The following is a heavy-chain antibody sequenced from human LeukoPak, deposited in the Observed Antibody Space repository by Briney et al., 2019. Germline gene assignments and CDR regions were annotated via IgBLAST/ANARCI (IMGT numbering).Heavy chain of an antibody. J-gene: IGHJ4*02. CDR1: GFTFSTSG. CDR3: VRDGAHWDLDY. V-gene: IGHV3-30*06. CDR2: IQSDGANE. Sequence: GGSLRLSCAASGFTFSTSGMHWIRQAPGKGLEWVALIQSDGANEYYADSVQGRFAISRDNSKNTVHLQINSLRPEDTAMYYCVRDGAHWDLDYWGQGTLVTVSS. D-gene: IGHD7-27*01.